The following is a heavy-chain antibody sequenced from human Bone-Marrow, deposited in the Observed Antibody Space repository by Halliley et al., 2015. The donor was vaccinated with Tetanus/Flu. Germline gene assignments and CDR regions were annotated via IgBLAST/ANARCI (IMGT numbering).Heavy chain of an antibody. V-gene: IGHV4-31*02. Sequence: WIGYIFSSGSTYYNPSLKSRVTISVGTSKTQFSLKLSSVTAADTAVYYCASGDCGGDCLPFDYWGQGTLVTVSS. D-gene: IGHD2-21*02. CDR2: IFSSGST. J-gene: IGHJ4*02. CDR3: ASGDCGGDCLPFDY.